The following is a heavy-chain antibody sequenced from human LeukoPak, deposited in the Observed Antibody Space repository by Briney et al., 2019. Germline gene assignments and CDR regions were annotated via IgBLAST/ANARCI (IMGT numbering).Heavy chain of an antibody. CDR1: GFIFNNYW. J-gene: IGHJ5*02. CDR2: IKEDGSEK. D-gene: IGHD3-3*01. CDR3: ARGFSRRSGYSA. Sequence: PGGSLRLSCAASGFIFNNYWMSYVRQAPGKGLEWVANIKEDGSEKYYVDSGGGRFTISRDNARNSLYLQMNSLRPADPAVYYCARGFSRRSGYSAWGQGTLVTVSS. V-gene: IGHV3-7*01.